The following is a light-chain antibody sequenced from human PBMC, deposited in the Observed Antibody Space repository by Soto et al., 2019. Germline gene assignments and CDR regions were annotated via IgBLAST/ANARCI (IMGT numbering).Light chain of an antibody. CDR1: QSVSSGH. Sequence: EIVLTQSPGTLSLSPGERATLSCRAIQSVSSGHLAWYQQRRGQAPRLLLYDASNRATAIPARFSGSGSGTDFTLPIISLQPEDFAVYYCQQRSNWPPWTFGQGTKVDI. CDR3: QQRSNWPPWT. V-gene: IGKV3-11*01. J-gene: IGKJ1*01. CDR2: DAS.